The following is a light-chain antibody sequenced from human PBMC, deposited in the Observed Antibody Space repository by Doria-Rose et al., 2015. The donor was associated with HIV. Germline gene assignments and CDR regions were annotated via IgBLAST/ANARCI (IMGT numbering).Light chain of an antibody. V-gene: IGKV4-1*01. CDR2: WAS. CDR3: QQYYDTPS. CDR1: QSLLYTSKNY. Sequence: TQSPESLGMSLGERATLNCKSNQSLLYTSKNYLAWYQQKPGQPPKLLIDWASTRQSGVPARFSGSGSGTDFTLTISSLEAGDVAVYYCQQYYDTPSFGPGTTVDIE. J-gene: IGKJ3*01.